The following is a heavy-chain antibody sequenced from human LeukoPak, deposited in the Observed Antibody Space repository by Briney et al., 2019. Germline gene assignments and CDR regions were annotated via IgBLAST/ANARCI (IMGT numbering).Heavy chain of an antibody. V-gene: IGHV3-30-3*01. D-gene: IGHD6-13*01. CDR2: ISHDGSNK. CDR3: ASSFQEGIYSSSWYDAFDI. Sequence: PGRSLRLSCAASGFTFSSYAMHWVRQAPGKGLEWVAVISHDGSNKYYADSVKGRFTISRDNSKNTLYLQMNSLSAEDTAVYYCASSFQEGIYSSSWYDAFDIWGQGTMVTVSS. J-gene: IGHJ3*02. CDR1: GFTFSSYA.